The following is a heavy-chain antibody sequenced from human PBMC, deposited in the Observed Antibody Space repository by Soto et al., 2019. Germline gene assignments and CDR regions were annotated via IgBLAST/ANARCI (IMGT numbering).Heavy chain of an antibody. CDR2: IKQDGSEK. V-gene: IGHV3-7*01. D-gene: IGHD6-25*01. J-gene: IGHJ6*03. CDR1: GFTFSSYW. CDR3: ASTTGGFYYYMDV. Sequence: GGSLRLSCAASGFTFSSYWMSWVRQAPGKGLEWVANIKQDGSEKYYVDSVKGRFTISRDNAKNSLYLQMNSLRAEDTAVYYCASTTGGFYYYMDVWGKGTTVTVSS.